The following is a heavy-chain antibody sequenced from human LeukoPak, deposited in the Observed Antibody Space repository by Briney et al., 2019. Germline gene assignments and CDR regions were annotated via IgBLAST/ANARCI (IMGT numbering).Heavy chain of an antibody. CDR1: GGSFSGYY. CDR3: VRIRGYKSLPLVDY. V-gene: IGHV4-34*01. D-gene: IGHD5-18*01. CDR2: INHSGST. Sequence: SETLSLTCAVYGGSFSGYYWSWIRQPPGKGLEWIGEINHSGSTNYNPSLKSRVTISVDTSKNQFSLKLSSVTAADTAVYYCVRIRGYKSLPLVDYWGQGTLVTVSS. J-gene: IGHJ4*02.